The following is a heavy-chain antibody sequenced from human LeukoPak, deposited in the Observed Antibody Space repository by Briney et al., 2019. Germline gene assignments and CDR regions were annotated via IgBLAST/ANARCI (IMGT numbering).Heavy chain of an antibody. CDR2: IYTSGST. D-gene: IGHD4-17*01. CDR1: GGSISSGSYY. J-gene: IGHJ4*02. CDR3: AREYGDYGVPKSFDY. V-gene: IGHV4-61*02. Sequence: SQTLSLTCTVSGGSISSGSYYWSWIRQPAGKGLEWIGRIYTSGSTNYNPSLKSRVTISVDTSKNQFSLKLSSVTAADTAVYYCAREYGDYGVPKSFDYWGQGTLVAVSS.